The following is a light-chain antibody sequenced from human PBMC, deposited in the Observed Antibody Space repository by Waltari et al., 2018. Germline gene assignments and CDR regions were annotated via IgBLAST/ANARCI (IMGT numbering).Light chain of an antibody. CDR2: QDS. Sequence: SSELTQPSSVSVSPGQTARITCSGDMLPKKYTRWFQQKPGQAPVLVLYQDSARPAGIPERFYGSSAGTTVTLTISGAQVEDEAAYYCYSTTDNNLGVFEPGNRVTVL. CDR3: YSTTDNNLGV. J-gene: IGLJ1*01. CDR1: MLPKKY. V-gene: IGLV3-27*01.